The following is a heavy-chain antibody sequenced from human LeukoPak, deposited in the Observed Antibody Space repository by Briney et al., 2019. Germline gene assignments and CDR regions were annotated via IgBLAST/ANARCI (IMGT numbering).Heavy chain of an antibody. CDR1: GFTVSSNY. D-gene: IGHD3-3*01. CDR3: AKSPSFTIFGVVIYFDY. V-gene: IGHV3-23*01. Sequence: GGSLRLSCAASGFTVSSNYMSWVRQAPGKGLEWVSAISGSGGSTYYADSVKGRFTISRDNSKNTLYLQMNSLRAEDTAVYYCAKSPSFTIFGVVIYFDYWGQGTLVTVSS. J-gene: IGHJ4*02. CDR2: ISGSGGST.